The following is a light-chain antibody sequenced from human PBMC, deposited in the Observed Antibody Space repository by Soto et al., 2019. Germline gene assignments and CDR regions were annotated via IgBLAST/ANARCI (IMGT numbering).Light chain of an antibody. Sequence: QLVLTQPPSVSGTPGQRVTISCSGSSSNVGSNTVHWYQQVPGTAPKLLIFNNNQRPSGVPDRFSGSTSGTSASLAISGLQSEDESDYYCATWDDSLNAYVFGTGTQLTVL. CDR1: SSNVGSNT. CDR3: ATWDDSLNAYV. J-gene: IGLJ1*01. V-gene: IGLV1-44*01. CDR2: NNN.